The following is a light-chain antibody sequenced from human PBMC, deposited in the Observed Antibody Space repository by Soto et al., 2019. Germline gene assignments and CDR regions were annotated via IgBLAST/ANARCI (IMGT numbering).Light chain of an antibody. J-gene: IGKJ5*01. Sequence: EVVMTQSPATLPLSVGERATLSCRASQSVSSKVAWYQQKPGLAPRLLIHTSATRATGIPARFSGRGSGTFFTLTISGLQSEDFATYYCQQYDNWPTTTFGQGTRLEIK. CDR1: QSVSSK. V-gene: IGKV3-15*01. CDR3: QQYDNWPTTT. CDR2: TSA.